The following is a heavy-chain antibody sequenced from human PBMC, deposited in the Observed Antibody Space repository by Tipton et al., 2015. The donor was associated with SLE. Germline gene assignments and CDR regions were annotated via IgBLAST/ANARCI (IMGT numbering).Heavy chain of an antibody. Sequence: LSLTCTVSGGSISGYYWSWIRQPPGKGLEWIGEINHSGSTNYNPSLKSRVTISVDTSKNQFSLKLSSVTAADTAVYYCARDLGAGWGGHWYFDLWGRGTLLTVSS. J-gene: IGHJ2*01. CDR2: INHSGST. D-gene: IGHD3-16*01. V-gene: IGHV4-34*01. CDR1: GGSISGYY. CDR3: ARDLGAGWGGHWYFDL.